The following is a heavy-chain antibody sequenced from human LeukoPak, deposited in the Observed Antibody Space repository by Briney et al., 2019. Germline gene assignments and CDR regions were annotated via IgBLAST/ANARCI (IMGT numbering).Heavy chain of an antibody. CDR1: GFTFTGHT. J-gene: IGHJ4*02. CDR3: AKDQVRIAAAGTPLDY. CDR2: IRYDGSNK. V-gene: IGHV3-30*02. Sequence: GGSLRLSCVASGFTFTGHTMHWVRQAPGKGLEWVAFIRYDGSNKYHADSVKGRFTISRDNSKNTLYLQMNSLRAEDTAVYYCAKDQVRIAAAGTPLDYWGQGTLVTVSS. D-gene: IGHD6-13*01.